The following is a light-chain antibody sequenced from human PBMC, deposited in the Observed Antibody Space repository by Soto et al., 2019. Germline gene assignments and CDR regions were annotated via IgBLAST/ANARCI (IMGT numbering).Light chain of an antibody. CDR2: VNT. CDR1: DSNIGAGYS. V-gene: IGLV1-40*01. J-gene: IGLJ3*02. CDR3: QAYYIRLNGLL. Sequence: QSVLTQPPSVSGAPGQRVTFSCTGSDSNIGAGYSVNWYQQIPGTAPKLIVYVNTNRPSGVPDRVSGSTSGSIASLAITGLQADDEAADYCQAYYIRLNGLLFGLGTKLTVL.